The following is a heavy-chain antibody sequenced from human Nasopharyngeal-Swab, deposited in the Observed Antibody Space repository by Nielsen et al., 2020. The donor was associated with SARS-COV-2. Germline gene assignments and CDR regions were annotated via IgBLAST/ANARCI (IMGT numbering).Heavy chain of an antibody. Sequence: GESLKISCAASGFTFSSYAMHWVRQAPGKGLDWVSAISGSGGSTYYADSVKGRFTISRDNSKNTLYLQMNSLRAEDTAVYYCIAAAGTGSFDYWGQGTLVTVSS. V-gene: IGHV3-23*01. J-gene: IGHJ4*02. CDR3: IAAAGTGSFDY. CDR1: GFTFSSYA. CDR2: ISGSGGST. D-gene: IGHD6-13*01.